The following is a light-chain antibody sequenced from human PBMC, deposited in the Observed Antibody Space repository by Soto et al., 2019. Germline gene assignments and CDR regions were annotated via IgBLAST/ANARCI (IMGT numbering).Light chain of an antibody. CDR3: HSYDSSLSGVI. J-gene: IGLJ2*01. CDR2: DNS. Sequence: QPVLTQPPSVSGAPGQRVTISCTGSSSNIGARYDVHWYQQLPGTAPKLLIYDNSNRPSGVPDRFSGSKSGTSASLAITGLQAEDEADYYCHSYDSSLSGVIFGGGTKVTVL. V-gene: IGLV1-40*01. CDR1: SSNIGARYD.